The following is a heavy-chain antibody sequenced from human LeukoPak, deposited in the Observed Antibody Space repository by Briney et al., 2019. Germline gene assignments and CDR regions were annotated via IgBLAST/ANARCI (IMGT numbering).Heavy chain of an antibody. CDR1: GFTFSSYW. V-gene: IGHV3-7*01. Sequence: GGSLGLSCAASGFTFSSYWMSWVRQAPGKGLEWVANIKQDGSEKYYVDSVKGRFTISRDNAKNSLYLQMNSLRAEDTAVYYCAREEDTYYYDSSGYDDYWGQGTLVTVSS. CDR2: IKQDGSEK. J-gene: IGHJ4*02. D-gene: IGHD3-22*01. CDR3: AREEDTYYYDSSGYDDY.